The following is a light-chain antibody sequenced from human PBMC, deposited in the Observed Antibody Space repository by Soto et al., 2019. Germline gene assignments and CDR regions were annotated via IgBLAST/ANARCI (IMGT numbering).Light chain of an antibody. Sequence: QSALTQPASVSGAPGQSITISCTGTRRDVGGYNYVSWYQQHPGKAPKLMIYDVSNRPSGVSNRFSGSKSGNTASLTISGLQAEDEADYYCSSYTSSSTLVFGTGTKVTVL. CDR1: RRDVGGYNY. J-gene: IGLJ1*01. CDR2: DVS. V-gene: IGLV2-14*01. CDR3: SSYTSSSTLV.